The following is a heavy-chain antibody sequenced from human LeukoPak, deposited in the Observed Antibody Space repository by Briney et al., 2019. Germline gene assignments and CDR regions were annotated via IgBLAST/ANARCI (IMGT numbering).Heavy chain of an antibody. D-gene: IGHD1-26*01. CDR2: IYHSGST. Sequence: SETLSLTCAVSGYSISSGYYWGWIRQPPGKGLEWIGSIYHSGSTYYNPSLKSRVTISVDTSKNQFSLKLSSVTAADTAAYYCAITSGSYPLFDYWGQGTLVTVSS. CDR3: AITSGSYPLFDY. J-gene: IGHJ4*02. CDR1: GYSISSGYY. V-gene: IGHV4-38-2*01.